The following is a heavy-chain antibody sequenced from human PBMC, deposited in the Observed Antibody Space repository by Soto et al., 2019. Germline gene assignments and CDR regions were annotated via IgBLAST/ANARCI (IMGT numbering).Heavy chain of an antibody. D-gene: IGHD2-15*01. CDR2: INPGTGST. J-gene: IGHJ4*02. Sequence: QVQLVQSGAEVKKPGASVKVSCKASGYSFTSYYIHGVRQAPGQGLEWMGIINPGTGSTTYAQKFQGRVTMTRDTSTTTVYMELSSLRSEDTAVYYCARGYCSGDSCYPGYFDHWGQGALVTVSS. CDR1: GYSFTSYY. V-gene: IGHV1-46*01. CDR3: ARGYCSGDSCYPGYFDH.